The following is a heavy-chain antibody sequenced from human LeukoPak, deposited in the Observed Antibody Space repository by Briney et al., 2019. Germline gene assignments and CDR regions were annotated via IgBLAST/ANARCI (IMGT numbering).Heavy chain of an antibody. Sequence: SETLSLTCAVYGGSFSGYYWSWIRQPPGKGLEWIGEINHSGSTNYNPSLKSRVAISVDTSKNQFSLKLSSVTAADTAVYYCARGYGSGSYYYYYGMDVWGQGTTVTVSS. D-gene: IGHD3-10*01. CDR1: GGSFSGYY. J-gene: IGHJ6*02. CDR3: ARGYGSGSYYYYYGMDV. V-gene: IGHV4-34*01. CDR2: INHSGST.